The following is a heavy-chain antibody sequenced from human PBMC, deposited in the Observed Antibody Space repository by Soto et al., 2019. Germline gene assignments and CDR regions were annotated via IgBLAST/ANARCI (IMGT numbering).Heavy chain of an antibody. D-gene: IGHD2-21*02. CDR1: GGTFSSYA. CDR2: IIPIFGTA. Sequence: SVKVSCKASGGTFSSYAISWVRQAPGQGLEWMGGIIPIFGTANYAQKFLGRVTITADESTSTAYMELSSLRSEDTAVYYYAGFTGLVTATGRPEDSNYYNCRDVWGQGTRVT. J-gene: IGHJ6*02. CDR3: AGFTGLVTATGRPEDSNYYNCRDV. V-gene: IGHV1-69*13.